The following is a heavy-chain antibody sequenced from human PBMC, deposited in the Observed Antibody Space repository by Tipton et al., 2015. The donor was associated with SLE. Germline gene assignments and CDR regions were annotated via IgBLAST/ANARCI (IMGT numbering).Heavy chain of an antibody. V-gene: IGHV4-4*02. CDR2: IYYSGST. Sequence: TLSLTCAVSGDSISSSKWWSWVRQSTGKGLEWIGYIYYSGSTNYNPSLKSRVTISVDTSKNQLSLKLSSVTAADTAVYYCARGWGRAVANAFDIWGQGTMVTFSS. J-gene: IGHJ3*02. CDR1: GDSISSSKW. D-gene: IGHD3-16*01. CDR3: ARGWGRAVANAFDI.